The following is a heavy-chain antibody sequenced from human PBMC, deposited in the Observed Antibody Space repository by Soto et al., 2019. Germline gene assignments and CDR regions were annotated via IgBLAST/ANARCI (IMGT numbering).Heavy chain of an antibody. CDR2: INAGNGNT. CDR1: GYTFTSYA. D-gene: IGHD1-26*01. V-gene: IGHV1-3*01. Sequence: QVQLVQSGAEVKKPGDSVKVSCKASGYTFTSYAMHWVRQAPGQRLEWMGWINAGNGNTKYSQKFQGRVTITRDTSASTAYMELSSLRSEDTAVYYCARALTELLWGDAFDIWGQGTMVTVSS. CDR3: ARALTELLWGDAFDI. J-gene: IGHJ3*02.